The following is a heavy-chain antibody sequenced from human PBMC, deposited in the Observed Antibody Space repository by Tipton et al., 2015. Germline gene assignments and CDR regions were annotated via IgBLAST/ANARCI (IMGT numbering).Heavy chain of an antibody. J-gene: IGHJ4*02. V-gene: IGHV4-61*01. D-gene: IGHD4-23*01. CDR1: GGSVSSVSYY. CDR2: IQYSGST. Sequence: LRLSCTVSGGSVSSVSYYWGWIRQPPGKELEWIGYIQYSGSTNYNPSLKSRVTISVDTSKTQFSLKMSSVTASDTAVYYCARARGRHGGLFDSWGQGILVTVSS. CDR3: ARARGRHGGLFDS.